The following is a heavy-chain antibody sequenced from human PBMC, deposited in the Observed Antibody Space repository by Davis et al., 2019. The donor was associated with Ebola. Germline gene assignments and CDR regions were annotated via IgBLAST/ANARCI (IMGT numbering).Heavy chain of an antibody. V-gene: IGHV3-23*01. CDR1: GFAFSSYA. CDR2: ISGGGTST. Sequence: GESLKISCAASGFAFSSYAMSWVRQAPGKGLEWLSAISGGGTSTYYADSVKGRFTFSRDNSKNTLYLQMNSLRAEDTAVYYCAKGGGIAARPWQFDYWGQGTLVTVSS. D-gene: IGHD6-6*01. J-gene: IGHJ4*02. CDR3: AKGGGIAARPWQFDY.